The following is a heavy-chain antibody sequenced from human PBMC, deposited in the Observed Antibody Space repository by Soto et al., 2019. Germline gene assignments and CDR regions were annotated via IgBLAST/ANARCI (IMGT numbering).Heavy chain of an antibody. J-gene: IGHJ6*02. CDR3: AKDSRYDFWSGYLYYYYYYYGKHF. D-gene: IGHD3-3*01. Sequence: GGSLRLSCAASGFTFSSYGMHWVRQAPGKGLEWVAVISYDGSNKYYADSVKGRFTISRDNSKNTLYLQMNSLRAEDTAVYYCAKDSRYDFWSGYLYYYYYYYGKHFWGPGPTVT. V-gene: IGHV3-30*18. CDR1: GFTFSSYG. CDR2: ISYDGSNK.